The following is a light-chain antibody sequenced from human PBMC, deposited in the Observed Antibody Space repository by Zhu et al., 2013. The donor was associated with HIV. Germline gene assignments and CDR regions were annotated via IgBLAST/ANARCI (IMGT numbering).Light chain of an antibody. CDR3: QQRSDLPLT. V-gene: IGKV1-39*01. J-gene: IGKJ4*01. Sequence: DIQMTQSPSSLSASVGDRVTITCRASQSISGYLNWYQQRPGKAPKLLIYGESTLQNGVPSRLSGSGSGTEFTLTISRLETEDFAVYYCQQRSDLPLTFGGGTKVDIK. CDR2: GES. CDR1: QSISGY.